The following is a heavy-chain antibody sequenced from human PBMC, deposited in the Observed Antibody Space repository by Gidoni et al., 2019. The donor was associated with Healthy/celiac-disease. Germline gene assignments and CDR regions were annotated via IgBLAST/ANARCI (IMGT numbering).Heavy chain of an antibody. D-gene: IGHD1-26*01. J-gene: IGHJ3*02. CDR3: ARGRGATKAFDI. CDR1: GGSFSGYY. Sequence: QVQLQQWCAGLLKPSETLSLTCAVYGGSFSGYYWSWIRQPPGKGLEWIGEINHSGSTNYNPSLKSRVTISVDTSKNQFSLKLSSVTAADTAVYYCARGRGATKAFDIWGQGTMVTVSS. CDR2: INHSGST. V-gene: IGHV4-34*01.